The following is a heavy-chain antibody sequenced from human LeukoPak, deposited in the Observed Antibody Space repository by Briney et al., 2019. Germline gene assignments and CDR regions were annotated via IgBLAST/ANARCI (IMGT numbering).Heavy chain of an antibody. CDR1: GFTFSSYD. CDR3: ARGWPGIAVAGPSWV. Sequence: GGSLRLSCAASGFTFSSYDMHWVRHAPGKGLECVSAIGTAGDTYYPGSVKGRFTISRENAKSSLYLQMNSLRAGDTAVYYCARGWPGIAVAGPSWVWGQGTTVTVSS. J-gene: IGHJ6*02. V-gene: IGHV3-13*01. D-gene: IGHD6-19*01. CDR2: IGTAGDT.